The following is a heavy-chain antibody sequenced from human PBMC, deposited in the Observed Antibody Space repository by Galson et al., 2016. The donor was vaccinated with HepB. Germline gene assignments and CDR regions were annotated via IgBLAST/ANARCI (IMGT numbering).Heavy chain of an antibody. CDR3: ARERDYGWFNYGMEL. Sequence: SVKVSCKASGYRFNSYIMNWVRQAPGQGLEWMGWINVGNGLTKYSQKFQGRVTISRDTSASTAYMELSSLRSEDTAVYYCARERDYGWFNYGMELWGQGTTVTVSS. CDR1: GYRFNSYI. CDR2: INVGNGLT. D-gene: IGHD3-10*01. J-gene: IGHJ6*02. V-gene: IGHV1-3*01.